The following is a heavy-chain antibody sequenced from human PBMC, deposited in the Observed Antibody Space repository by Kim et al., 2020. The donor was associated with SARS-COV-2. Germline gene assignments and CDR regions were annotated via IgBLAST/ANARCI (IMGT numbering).Heavy chain of an antibody. J-gene: IGHJ4*02. V-gene: IGHV1-46*03. Sequence: QGRAPMTRDTSTSTVYMELSSLRSEDTAVYYCAREGRASGKGFDYWGQGTLVTVSS. CDR3: AREGRASGKGFDY. D-gene: IGHD3-10*01.